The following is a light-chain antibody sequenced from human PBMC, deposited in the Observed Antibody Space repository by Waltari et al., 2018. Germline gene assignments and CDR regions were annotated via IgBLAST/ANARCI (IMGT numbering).Light chain of an antibody. CDR1: NSEVGTYTL. CDR2: EGN. V-gene: IGLV2-23*01. CDR3: SSFAGTVM. J-gene: IGLJ3*02. Sequence: QSALTQPASVSGSPGRSIPTSCTGPNSEVGTYTLVSWYQQHPGKAPKLMIYEGNKRPSGVSYRFSGSKSGNTASLTISGLQAEDEADYYCSSFAGTVMFGGGTKLTVL.